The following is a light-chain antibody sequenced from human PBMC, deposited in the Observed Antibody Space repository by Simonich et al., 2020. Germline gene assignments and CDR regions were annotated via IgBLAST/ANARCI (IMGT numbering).Light chain of an antibody. J-gene: IGLJ3*02. CDR3: SSYTSSSTLV. V-gene: IGLV2-14*01. CDR1: SSDVGGYNY. CDR2: DVS. Sequence: QSALTQPASVSGSPGQSITISCTGTSSDVGGYNYVSWYQQHPGKAPKLMIYDVSKRPSGVYNSFSGSKSGNTASLTISGLQAEDEADYYCSSYTSSSTLVFGGGTKLTVL.